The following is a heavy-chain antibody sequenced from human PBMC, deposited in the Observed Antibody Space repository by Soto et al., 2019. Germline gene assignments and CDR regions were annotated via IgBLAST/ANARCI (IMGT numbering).Heavy chain of an antibody. CDR1: GFTISTHC. CDR3: AAATTWNFHFTY. CDR2: LWYDGSNK. J-gene: IGHJ4*02. V-gene: IGHV3-33*03. Sequence: QAQLVESGGGVVQPGTSLRLSCAASGFTISTHCMHWVRQAPGKGLERLANLWYDGSNKFYAESVKGRFSISKDNSKNTLYLQMSSLRAEYTAVYYCAAATTWNFHFTYWGQGTQVTVSS. D-gene: IGHD1-7*01.